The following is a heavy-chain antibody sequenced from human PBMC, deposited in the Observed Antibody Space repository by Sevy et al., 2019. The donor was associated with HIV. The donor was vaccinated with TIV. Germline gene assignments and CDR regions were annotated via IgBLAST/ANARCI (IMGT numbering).Heavy chain of an antibody. J-gene: IGHJ3*02. V-gene: IGHV1-69*13. CDR1: GDTFSTYG. CDR3: AREGGVATTGDHGAFDI. CDR2: IIPIFGTP. Sequence: ASVKVSCKASGDTFSTYGLNWVRQAPGQGLEWMGGIIPIFGTPNYAQKFQGRVTITADESASTAYMELSSLRSEDTALYYCAREGGVATTGDHGAFDIWGHGTLVTVSS. D-gene: IGHD7-27*01.